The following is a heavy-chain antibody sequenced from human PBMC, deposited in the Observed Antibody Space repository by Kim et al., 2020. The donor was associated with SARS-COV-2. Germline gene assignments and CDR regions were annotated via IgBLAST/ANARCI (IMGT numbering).Heavy chain of an antibody. Sequence: SSYIYYADSGKGRFTISRDNAKNSRYLQMNSRSAEETAVYYCASTVTTSHWGQGTLVTVSS. D-gene: IGHD4-17*01. J-gene: IGHJ4*02. CDR2: SSYI. V-gene: IGHV3-21*01. CDR3: ASTVTTSH.